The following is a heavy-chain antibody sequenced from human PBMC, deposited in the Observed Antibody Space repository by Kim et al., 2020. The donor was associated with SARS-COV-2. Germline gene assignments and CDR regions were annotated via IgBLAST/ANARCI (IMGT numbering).Heavy chain of an antibody. J-gene: IGHJ4*02. V-gene: IGHV7-4-1*02. CDR3: ARESLATPFDY. CDR2: P. Sequence: PTYAQGFTGRFVFSLDTSVSTAYLQISSLKAEDTAVYYCARESLATPFDYWGQGTLVTVSS.